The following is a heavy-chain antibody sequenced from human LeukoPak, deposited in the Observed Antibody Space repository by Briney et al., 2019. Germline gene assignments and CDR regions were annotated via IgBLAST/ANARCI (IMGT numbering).Heavy chain of an antibody. J-gene: IGHJ4*02. D-gene: IGHD1-1*01. V-gene: IGHV3-48*01. Sequence: GGSLRLSCAASGFNFASYSMNWVRLAPGKGLEWLSYISSGGTTIYYADSVKGRFTISRDNAKNSLYLQMNSLRAEDTAVYYCARWNTYFDYWGQGTLVTVSS. CDR2: ISSGGTTI. CDR3: ARWNTYFDY. CDR1: GFNFASYS.